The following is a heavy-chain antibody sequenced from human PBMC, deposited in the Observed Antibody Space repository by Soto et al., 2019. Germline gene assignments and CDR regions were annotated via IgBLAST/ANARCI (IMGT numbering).Heavy chain of an antibody. Sequence: SETLSLTCAVSSGSISSSNWWSWVRQPPGKGLEWIGEIYHSGSTNYNPSLKSRVTISVDKSKNQFSLKLSSVTAADTAVYYCARVSARGSSGWRNWFDPWGQGTLVTVSS. CDR3: ARVSARGSSGWRNWFDP. CDR1: SGSISSSNW. V-gene: IGHV4-4*02. D-gene: IGHD6-19*01. J-gene: IGHJ5*02. CDR2: IYHSGST.